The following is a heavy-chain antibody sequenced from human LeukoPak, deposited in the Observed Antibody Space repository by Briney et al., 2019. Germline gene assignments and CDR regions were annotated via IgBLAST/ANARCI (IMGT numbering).Heavy chain of an antibody. CDR2: IYYSGNT. J-gene: IGHJ4*02. Sequence: SETLSLTCTVSGGSISSYHWSWIRQSPEKGLEWIGYIYYSGNTNYNPSLRSRVTISLDTSKNRFSLKVNSVTAADTAVYYCASGSSPLYFDYWGQGTLVTVSS. CDR3: ASGSSPLYFDY. D-gene: IGHD6-6*01. CDR1: GGSISSYH. V-gene: IGHV4-59*01.